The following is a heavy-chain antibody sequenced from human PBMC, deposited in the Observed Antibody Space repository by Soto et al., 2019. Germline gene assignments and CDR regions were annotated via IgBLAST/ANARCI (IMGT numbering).Heavy chain of an antibody. CDR1: GYTFTSYY. V-gene: IGHV1-46*01. J-gene: IGHJ6*02. CDR2: INPSGGST. D-gene: IGHD5-12*01. Sequence: ASVKVSCKASGYTFTSYYMHWVRQAPGQGLEWMGIINPSGGSTSYAQKFQGRVTMTRDTSTSTVYMELSSLRSEDTAVYYCARNIVATIGYYYGMDVWGQGTTVTVSS. CDR3: ARNIVATIGYYYGMDV.